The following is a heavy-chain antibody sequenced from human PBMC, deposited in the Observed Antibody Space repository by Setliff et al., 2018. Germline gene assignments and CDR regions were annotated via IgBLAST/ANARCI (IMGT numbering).Heavy chain of an antibody. D-gene: IGHD7-27*01. CDR3: ARYFSRLPQLGIYGWLDS. CDR1: GGTFSDYY. Sequence: SETLSLTCTASGGTFSDYYWTWIRQPPGKGLEWIGNIYYTGVTFYNPSLKSRVTISVDTSKSQFSLNLTSVTAADTAVYYCARYFSRLPQLGIYGWLDSWGQGTLVTVSS. V-gene: IGHV4-34*01. J-gene: IGHJ4*02. CDR2: IYYTGVT.